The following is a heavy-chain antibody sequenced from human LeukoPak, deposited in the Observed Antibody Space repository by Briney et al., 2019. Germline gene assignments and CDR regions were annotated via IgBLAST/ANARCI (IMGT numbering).Heavy chain of an antibody. CDR2: IKQDGSEK. J-gene: IGHJ6*03. CDR1: GFTFSTYW. CDR3: ARDGNNYYYYMDV. V-gene: IGHV3-7*01. D-gene: IGHD1-1*01. Sequence: GGSLRLSCAASGFTFSTYWMSWVRQAPGKGLEWVANIKQDGSEKNYVDSVKGRFTISRDNAKNSLYLQMSSLRAEDTAVYYCARDGNNYYYYMDVWGKGTTVTVSS.